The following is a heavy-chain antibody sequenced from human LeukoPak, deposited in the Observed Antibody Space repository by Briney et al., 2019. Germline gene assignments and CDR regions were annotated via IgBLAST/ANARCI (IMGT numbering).Heavy chain of an antibody. Sequence: PGGSLRLSCAASGFTFSSYAMHWVRQAPGKGLEWVAAISYDGSNKYYADSVKGRFTISRDNAKNTLYLQMNSLRAEDTAVYYCARDGPERDYFDYWGQGTLVTVSS. V-gene: IGHV3-30-3*01. J-gene: IGHJ4*02. CDR2: ISYDGSNK. D-gene: IGHD1-1*01. CDR3: ARDGPERDYFDY. CDR1: GFTFSSYA.